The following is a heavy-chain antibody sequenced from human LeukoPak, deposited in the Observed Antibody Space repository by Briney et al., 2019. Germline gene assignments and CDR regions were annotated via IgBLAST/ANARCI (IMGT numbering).Heavy chain of an antibody. CDR1: GYTFTSYY. D-gene: IGHD4-17*01. J-gene: IGHJ4*02. CDR2: INPSGGST. V-gene: IGHV1-46*01. Sequence: ASVKVSCKAFGYTFTSYYIHWVRQVPGQGLEWMGVINPSGGSTTYAQKFQGRVAMTRDTSTSTLYMELSSLRSEDTAVYYCAKFGDGLECWGQGTLVTVSA. CDR3: AKFGDGLEC.